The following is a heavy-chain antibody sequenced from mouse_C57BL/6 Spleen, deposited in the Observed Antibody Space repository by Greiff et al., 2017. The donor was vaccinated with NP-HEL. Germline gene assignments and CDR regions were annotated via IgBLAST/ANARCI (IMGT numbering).Heavy chain of an antibody. J-gene: IGHJ4*01. D-gene: IGHD1-1*01. V-gene: IGHV1-50*01. Sequence: VKLQQPGAELVKPGASVKLSCKASGYTFTSYWMQWVKQRPGQGLEWIGEIDPSDSYTNYNQKFKGKATLTVDTSSSTAYMQLSSLTSEDSAVYYCAGSSPYYAMDYWGQGTSVTVSS. CDR1: GYTFTSYW. CDR2: IDPSDSYT. CDR3: AGSSPYYAMDY.